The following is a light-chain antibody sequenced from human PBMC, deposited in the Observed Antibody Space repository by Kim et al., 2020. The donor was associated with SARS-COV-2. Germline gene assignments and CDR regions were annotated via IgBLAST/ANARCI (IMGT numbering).Light chain of an antibody. Sequence: QSALTQPASVSGSPGQSITISCTGTSSDVGGYNYVSWYQQHPGKAPKLMIYDVSKRPSGVSNRFSGSKSGNTASLTISGLQAEDEADYYCSSFTRSSTYVFGTGTKVTFL. CDR3: SSFTRSSTYV. CDR2: DVS. CDR1: SSDVGGYNY. V-gene: IGLV2-14*01. J-gene: IGLJ1*01.